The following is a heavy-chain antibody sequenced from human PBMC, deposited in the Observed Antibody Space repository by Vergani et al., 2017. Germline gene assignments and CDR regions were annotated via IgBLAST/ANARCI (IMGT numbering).Heavy chain of an antibody. J-gene: IGHJ4*02. CDR2: ISARYPST. CDR3: ARLPYDTTPYLQGGYDC. Sequence: EVQLLQSGGGVIQPGGSVRLSCAASGFTFSACPMTWFRQPPGKGLEWVSAISARYPSTYYAASVKGRFTISRDNSKNMLYLQMNSLRAEDTAVYYCARLPYDTTPYLQGGYDCWGQGTLVSVSS. CDR1: GFTFSACP. D-gene: IGHD3-22*01. V-gene: IGHV3-23*01.